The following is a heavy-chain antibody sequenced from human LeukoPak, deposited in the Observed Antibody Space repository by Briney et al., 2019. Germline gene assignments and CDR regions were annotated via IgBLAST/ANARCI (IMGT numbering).Heavy chain of an antibody. CDR1: GGSFSGYY. J-gene: IGHJ5*02. D-gene: IGHD5-24*01. CDR3: ARVYRMAVYNWFDP. Sequence: SETLSLTCAVYGGSFSGYYWSWTRQPPGKGLEWIGEINHSGSTNYNPSLKSRVTISVDTSKNQFSLKLSSVTAADTAVYYCARVYRMAVYNWFDPWGQGTLVTVSS. CDR2: INHSGST. V-gene: IGHV4-34*01.